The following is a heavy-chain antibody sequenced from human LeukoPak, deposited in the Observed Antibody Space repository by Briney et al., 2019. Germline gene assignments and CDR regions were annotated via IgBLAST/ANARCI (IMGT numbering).Heavy chain of an antibody. Sequence: SETLSLNCTVYACSISSYYWSWIRQPPGQGLEWFRYIYYSGSNNYNPSLKRRATISVGTSKNQFSLKLSSVTAADTAVYYCARGIVVVNYYYYYGMDVWGQGTTVTVSS. CDR1: ACSISSYY. J-gene: IGHJ6*02. D-gene: IGHD3-22*01. CDR3: ARGIVVVNYYYYYGMDV. V-gene: IGHV4-59*01. CDR2: IYYSGSN.